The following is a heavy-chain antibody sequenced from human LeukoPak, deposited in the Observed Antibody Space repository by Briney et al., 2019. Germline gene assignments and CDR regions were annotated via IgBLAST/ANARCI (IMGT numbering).Heavy chain of an antibody. CDR2: ISSSSSYI. CDR3: ARDIVGAKWNAFDI. CDR1: GFTFSSYS. D-gene: IGHD1-26*01. J-gene: IGHJ3*02. Sequence: GGSLGLSCAASGFTFSSYSMNWVRQAPGEGLEWVSSISSSSSYIYYADSVKGRFTISRDNAKNSLYLQMNSLRAEDTAVYYCARDIVGAKWNAFDIWGQGTMVTVSS. V-gene: IGHV3-21*01.